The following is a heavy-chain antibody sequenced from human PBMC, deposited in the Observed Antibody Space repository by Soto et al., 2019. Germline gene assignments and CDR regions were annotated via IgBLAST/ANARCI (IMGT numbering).Heavy chain of an antibody. CDR2: ISYDGSNK. Sequence: QVQLVESGGGVVQPGRSLRLSCAASGFTFSSYAMHWVRQAPGKGLEWVAVISYDGSNKYYADSVKGRFTISRDNSKHTLDLQMNSLSAEDTAVYYCARATSYYDYVWGSYLDYWGQGTLVTVSS. CDR3: ARATSYYDYVWGSYLDY. J-gene: IGHJ4*02. D-gene: IGHD3-16*01. V-gene: IGHV3-30-3*01. CDR1: GFTFSSYA.